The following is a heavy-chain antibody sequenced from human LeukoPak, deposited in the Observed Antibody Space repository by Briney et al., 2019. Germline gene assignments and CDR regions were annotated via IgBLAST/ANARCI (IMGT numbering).Heavy chain of an antibody. CDR2: ISGSGGST. D-gene: IGHD3-16*01. CDR3: AKDFPEDPGALGFDY. CDR1: GFTFSSYA. J-gene: IGHJ4*02. V-gene: IGHV3-23*01. Sequence: GGSLRLSCAAAGFTFSSYAMSWVRQAQGKGLGWVSAISGSGGSTYYADSVKGRFTISRDNSKNTLYLQMNSLRAEDTAVYYCAKDFPEDPGALGFDYWGQGTLVTVSS.